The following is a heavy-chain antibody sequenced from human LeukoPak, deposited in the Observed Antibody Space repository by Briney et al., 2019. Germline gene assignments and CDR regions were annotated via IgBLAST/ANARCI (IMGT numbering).Heavy chain of an antibody. CDR2: IHYNGST. Sequence: GSLRLSCAASGFTFSSYAMSWIRQPPGKGLEWIGYIHYNGSTNYNPSLKSRVTISVDTSKNQFSLKLSSVTAADTAVYYCARVFLGRAAGTSPWFDPWGQGTLVTVSS. J-gene: IGHJ5*02. CDR3: ARVFLGRAAGTSPWFDP. V-gene: IGHV4-59*01. D-gene: IGHD6-13*01. CDR1: GFTFSSYA.